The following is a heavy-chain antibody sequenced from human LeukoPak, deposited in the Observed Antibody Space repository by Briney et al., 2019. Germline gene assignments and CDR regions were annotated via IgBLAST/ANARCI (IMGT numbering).Heavy chain of an antibody. V-gene: IGHV3-30*02. CDR3: ATLPYYYDSSGSYYFDY. J-gene: IGHJ4*02. CDR1: GFIFNSYG. CDR2: IRYDGSNK. Sequence: QPGGSLRLPCAASGFIFNSYGMHWVRQAPGKGLEWVAFIRYDGSNKYYADSVKGRFTISRDNSKNTLYLQMNSLRVEDTAVYYCATLPYYYDSSGSYYFDYWGQGTLVTVSS. D-gene: IGHD3-22*01.